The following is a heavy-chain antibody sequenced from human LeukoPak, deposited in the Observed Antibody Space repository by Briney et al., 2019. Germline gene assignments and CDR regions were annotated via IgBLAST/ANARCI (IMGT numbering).Heavy chain of an antibody. D-gene: IGHD3-3*01. CDR3: ARGLLDDY. CDR2: INHSGST. V-gene: IGHV4-34*01. Sequence: SQTLSLTCAVYGGSFSGYYWSWIRQPPGKGLEWIGEINHSGSTNYNPSLKSRVTISVDTSKNQFSLKLSSVTAADTAVYYCARGLLDDYWGQGTLVTVSS. CDR1: GGSFSGYY. J-gene: IGHJ4*02.